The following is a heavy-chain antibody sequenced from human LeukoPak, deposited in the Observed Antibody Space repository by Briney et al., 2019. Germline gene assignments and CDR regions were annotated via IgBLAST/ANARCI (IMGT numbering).Heavy chain of an antibody. CDR3: ARDGRIAAAGIDAFDI. CDR1: GSTFSDYG. J-gene: IGHJ3*02. CDR2: IRSDGSFK. D-gene: IGHD6-13*01. V-gene: IGHV3-30*02. Sequence: GGSLRLSCAASGSTFSDYGMHWVRQAPGKGLEWVTFIRSDGSFKSYAASVKGRFSISRDNSKDTFYLQMNSLTPEDTAVYYCARDGRIAAAGIDAFDIWGQGTMVTVSS.